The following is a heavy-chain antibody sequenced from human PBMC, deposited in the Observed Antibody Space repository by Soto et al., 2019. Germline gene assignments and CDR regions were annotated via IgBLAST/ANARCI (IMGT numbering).Heavy chain of an antibody. J-gene: IGHJ6*02. Sequence: PGGSLRLSCEAYGFTFNTYSMHWVRHPPGKGLEWLAAIWYDGTQKYYADSVKGRFTISRDNSKNTLYLQMNSLRAEDTAVYYCAKEVPLGVAAGKDYYGMDVWGQGTTVTVSS. CDR1: GFTFNTYS. CDR2: IWYDGTQK. D-gene: IGHD6-13*01. CDR3: AKEVPLGVAAGKDYYGMDV. V-gene: IGHV3-33*06.